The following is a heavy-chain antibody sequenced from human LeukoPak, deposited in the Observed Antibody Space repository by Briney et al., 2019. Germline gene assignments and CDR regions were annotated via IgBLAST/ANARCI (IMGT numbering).Heavy chain of an antibody. CDR3: AKAFESLFDYVWGSYRFGAFDI. J-gene: IGHJ3*02. CDR1: GFTFSSYA. D-gene: IGHD3-16*02. V-gene: IGHV3-30-3*01. CDR2: ISYDGSNK. Sequence: GGSLRLSCAASGFTFSSYAMHWVRQAPGKGLEWVAVISYDGSNKYYADSVKGRFTISRDNSKNTLYLQMNSLRAEDTAVYYCAKAFESLFDYVWGSYRFGAFDIWGQGTMVTVSS.